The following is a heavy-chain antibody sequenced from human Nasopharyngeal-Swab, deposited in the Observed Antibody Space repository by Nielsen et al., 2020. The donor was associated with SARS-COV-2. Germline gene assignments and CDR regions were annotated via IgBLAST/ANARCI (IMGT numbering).Heavy chain of an antibody. V-gene: IGHV3-53*01. Sequence: GESLKISCAASGLIVSSNYMSWVRRAPGKGLEWVSIIYSGGTTYYADSVKGRFTISRENAKNSLYLQMNSLRAGDTAVYYCARGAYITTITFRYGMDVWGQGTTVTVSS. CDR3: ARGAYITTITFRYGMDV. J-gene: IGHJ6*02. CDR1: GLIVSSNY. CDR2: IYSGGTT. D-gene: IGHD5-12*01.